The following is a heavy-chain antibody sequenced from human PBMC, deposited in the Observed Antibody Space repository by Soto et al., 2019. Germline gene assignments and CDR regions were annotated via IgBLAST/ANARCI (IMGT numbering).Heavy chain of an antibody. CDR1: GYTFTSYG. D-gene: IGHD4-17*01. J-gene: IGHJ6*02. CDR2: ISAYNGNT. V-gene: IGHV1-18*04. Sequence: ASVKVSCKASGYTFTSYGISWVRQAPGQGLEWMGWISAYNGNTNYAQKLQGRVTMTTDTSTSTAYMELRSLRSDDTAVYYCARDDYGDYAETYYYYGMDVWGQGTTVTV. CDR3: ARDDYGDYAETYYYYGMDV.